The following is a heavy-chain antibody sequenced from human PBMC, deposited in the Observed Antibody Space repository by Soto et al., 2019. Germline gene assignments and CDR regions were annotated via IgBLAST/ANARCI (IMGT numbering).Heavy chain of an antibody. V-gene: IGHV3-48*03. Sequence: PGGSLRLSCEASGFSFSSFAMNWVRQAPGRGLEWVSYISDDGASIYYADSLKGRFTISRDNAKNSLSLQMNNLRAEDTAVYYCARENSVQAWLHHFDHWGLGTLV. CDR3: ARENSVQAWLHHFDH. J-gene: IGHJ4*02. D-gene: IGHD5-18*01. CDR1: GFSFSSFA. CDR2: ISDDGASI.